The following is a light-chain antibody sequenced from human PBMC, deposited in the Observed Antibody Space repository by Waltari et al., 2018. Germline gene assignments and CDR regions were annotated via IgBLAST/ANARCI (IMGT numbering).Light chain of an antibody. Sequence: QSVLTQPPSASGTPGQRVTISCSGNRPNIGINYVHLYQQLPGTAPKLLIYRNDQRPSGVPDRFSGSKSGTSASLAISGLRSEDEAEYYCAAWDDSLGGPVFGGGTKLAVL. J-gene: IGLJ3*02. CDR3: AAWDDSLGGPV. CDR1: RPNIGINY. V-gene: IGLV1-47*01. CDR2: RND.